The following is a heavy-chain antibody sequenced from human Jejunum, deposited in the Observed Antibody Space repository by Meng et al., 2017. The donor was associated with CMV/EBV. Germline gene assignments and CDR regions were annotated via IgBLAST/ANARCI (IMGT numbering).Heavy chain of an antibody. CDR3: ASGFLPSWFDP. J-gene: IGHJ5*02. Sequence: QVQLVPSGAEVKKPGASVKVSCKASGYTFSSFGISWVRQAPGQGLEWMGWISAYNGKTNYAQKFQGRVTMTTDTSTSTAYMEVRSLTSDDTAVYYCASGFLPSWFDPWGQGTLVTVSS. CDR2: ISAYNGKT. CDR1: GYTFSSFG. V-gene: IGHV1-18*01. D-gene: IGHD3-10*01.